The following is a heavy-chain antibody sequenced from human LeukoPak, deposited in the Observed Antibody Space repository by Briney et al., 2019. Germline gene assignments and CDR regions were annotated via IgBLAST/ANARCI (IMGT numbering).Heavy chain of an antibody. CDR2: IYSGGST. V-gene: IGHV3-53*01. CDR1: GFSVSSNY. J-gene: IGHJ4*02. CDR3: AKAPYVSSGWYGY. Sequence: GGSLRLSCAASGFSVSSNYMSWVRQAPGKGLEWVSVIYSGGSTYYVDSVKGRFTISRDNSKNTLYLQMNSLRAEDTAVYYCAKAPYVSSGWYGYWGQGTLVTVSS. D-gene: IGHD6-19*01.